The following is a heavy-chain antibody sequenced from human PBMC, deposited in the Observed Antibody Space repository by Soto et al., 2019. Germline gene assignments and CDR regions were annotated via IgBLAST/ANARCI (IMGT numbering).Heavy chain of an antibody. CDR1: GYSFTSYW. J-gene: IGHJ4*02. CDR3: ARRVAVAGTTDYFDY. V-gene: IGHV5-51*01. CDR2: IYPGDSDT. Sequence: GESLKISCKGSGYSFTSYWIGWVRQMPGKGLEWMGIIYPGDSDTRYSPSFQGQVTISADKSISTAYLQWSSLKASDTAMYYCARRVAVAGTTDYFDYWGQGTLVTVSS. D-gene: IGHD6-19*01.